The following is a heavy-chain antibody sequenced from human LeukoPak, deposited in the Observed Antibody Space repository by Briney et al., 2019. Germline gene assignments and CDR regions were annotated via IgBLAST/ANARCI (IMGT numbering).Heavy chain of an antibody. D-gene: IGHD3-16*01. CDR3: ARGLYTYDD. CDR2: INWNGDST. Sequence: GGSLRLSCAASGFTFDGYGGSWGRQAPGEGLEWVSGINWNGDSTAYADSVKGGFTISRDKAKNSLYLQMNSLRAEDTALYYCARGLYTYDDWGQGTLVTVSS. CDR1: GFTFDGYG. V-gene: IGHV3-20*04. J-gene: IGHJ4*02.